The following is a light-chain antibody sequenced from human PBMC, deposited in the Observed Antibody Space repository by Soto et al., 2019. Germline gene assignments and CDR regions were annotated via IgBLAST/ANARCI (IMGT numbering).Light chain of an antibody. V-gene: IGKV3-20*01. CDR1: QSVCSRC. J-gene: IGKJ1*01. CDR2: GAS. Sequence: ETVLTQSPGTLSLSPGERVTLSCRASQSVCSRCLAWYQQKPGQSPRLLIYGASSRATGIPDRFSGSGSGTDFTLTISRLEPEDFAVYHCQQYGDSPQTFGQGTKVEIK. CDR3: QQYGDSPQT.